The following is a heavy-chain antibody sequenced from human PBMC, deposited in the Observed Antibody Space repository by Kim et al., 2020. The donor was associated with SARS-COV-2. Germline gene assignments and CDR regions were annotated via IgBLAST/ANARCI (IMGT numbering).Heavy chain of an antibody. CDR1: GGSISSYY. CDR2: IYYSGST. CDR3: ARVPSGSGSYYFFDY. D-gene: IGHD3-10*01. V-gene: IGHV4-59*01. J-gene: IGHJ4*02. Sequence: SETLSLTCTVSGGSISSYYWSWIRQPPGKGLEWIGYIYYSGSTNYNPSLKSRVTISVDTSKNQFSLKLSSVTAADTAVYYCARVPSGSGSYYFFDYWGQGTLVTVSS.